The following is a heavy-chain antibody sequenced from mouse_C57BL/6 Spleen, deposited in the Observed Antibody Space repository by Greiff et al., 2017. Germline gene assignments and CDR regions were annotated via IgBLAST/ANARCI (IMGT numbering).Heavy chain of an antibody. CDR1: GFTFSDYG. CDR3: ARDSNYGFAY. Sequence: EVKLVESGGGLVKPGGSLKLSCAASGFTFSDYGMHWVRQAPEKGLEWVAYISSGSSTIYYADTVKGRFTISRDNAKNTLFLQMTSLRSEDTAMYYCARDSNYGFAYWCQGTLVTVSA. V-gene: IGHV5-17*01. CDR2: ISSGSSTI. J-gene: IGHJ3*01. D-gene: IGHD2-5*01.